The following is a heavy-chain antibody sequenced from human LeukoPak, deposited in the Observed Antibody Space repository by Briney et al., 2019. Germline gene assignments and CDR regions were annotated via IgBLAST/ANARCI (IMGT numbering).Heavy chain of an antibody. V-gene: IGHV3-48*03. Sequence: PGGSLRLSCAASGFTFSSYEMNWVRQAPGKGLEWVSYISSSGSTIYYADSVKGRFTISRDNAKNSLYLQMSSLRAEDTAVYYCARDGSMVRDLRYWGQGTLVTVSS. CDR2: ISSSGSTI. CDR1: GFTFSSYE. J-gene: IGHJ4*02. CDR3: ARDGSMVRDLRY. D-gene: IGHD3-10*01.